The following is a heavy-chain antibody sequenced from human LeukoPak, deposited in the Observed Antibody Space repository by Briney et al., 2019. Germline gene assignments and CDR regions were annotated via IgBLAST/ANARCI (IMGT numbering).Heavy chain of an antibody. CDR2: LSGGGGST. Sequence: GGSLRLSCAASGFTFSTYAMSWVRQAPGKGLEWVSALSGGGGSTYYADSVKGRFTISRDNSKNTLYLQMNSLRAEDTAVYYCAKAGGAVTGRVDYWGQGTVVTVSS. J-gene: IGHJ4*02. V-gene: IGHV3-23*01. CDR1: GFTFSTYA. D-gene: IGHD6-19*01. CDR3: AKAGGAVTGRVDY.